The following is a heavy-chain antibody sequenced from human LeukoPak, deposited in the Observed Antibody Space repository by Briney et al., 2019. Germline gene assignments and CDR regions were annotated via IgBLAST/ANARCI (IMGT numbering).Heavy chain of an antibody. D-gene: IGHD3-10*01. CDR2: ISSGGDTK. CDR1: GFTFSSYG. V-gene: IGHV3-48*04. CDR3: AREMGGDYGSGTFFDL. J-gene: IGHJ4*02. Sequence: PGGSLRLSCAASGFTFSSYGMSWVRQAPGKGLEWVSYISSGGDTKYYADSVKGRFTISRDNAKNSLYLQMNNLRAEDTAVYYCAREMGGDYGSGTFFDLWGQGNMVTVSS.